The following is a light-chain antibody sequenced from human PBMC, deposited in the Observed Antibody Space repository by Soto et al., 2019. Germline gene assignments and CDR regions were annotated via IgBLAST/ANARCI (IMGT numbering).Light chain of an antibody. V-gene: IGLV2-14*03. CDR3: SSYTRSNSHI. J-gene: IGLJ1*01. CDR2: DVS. CDR1: SSDVGGYNY. Sequence: QSVLTQPASVSGSPGQSITISCTGTSSDVGGYNYVSWYQQHPGKAPKVMIYDVSNRPSGVSNRFSGSKSGNTASLTISGLQTEDEADYYCSSYTRSNSHIFGTGTKVTVL.